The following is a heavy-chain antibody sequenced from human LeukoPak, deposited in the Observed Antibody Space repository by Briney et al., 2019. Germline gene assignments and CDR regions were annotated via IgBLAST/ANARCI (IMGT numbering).Heavy chain of an antibody. D-gene: IGHD6-19*01. Sequence: SETLSLTCTVSGGSISSYYWSWIRQPPGKGLGWIGYIYYSGSTNYNPSLKSRVTISVDTSKNQFSLKLSSVTAADTAVYYCARSVPWLADSGAFDYWGQGALVTVSS. CDR2: IYYSGST. J-gene: IGHJ4*02. V-gene: IGHV4-59*01. CDR3: ARSVPWLADSGAFDY. CDR1: GGSISSYY.